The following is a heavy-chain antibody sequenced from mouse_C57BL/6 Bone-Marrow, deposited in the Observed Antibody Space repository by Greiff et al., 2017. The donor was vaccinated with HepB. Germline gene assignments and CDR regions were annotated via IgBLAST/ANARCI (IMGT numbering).Heavy chain of an antibody. Sequence: EVKLVESGGGLVQPGGSLKLSCAASGFTFSDYYMYWVRQTPEKRLEWVAYISNGGGSTYYPDTVKGRFTISRDNAKNTLYLQMSRLKSEDTAMYYCARRGSYYGSYYFDYWGQGTTLTVSS. D-gene: IGHD2-2*01. CDR1: GFTFSDYY. CDR2: ISNGGGST. CDR3: ARRGSYYGSYYFDY. V-gene: IGHV5-12*01. J-gene: IGHJ2*01.